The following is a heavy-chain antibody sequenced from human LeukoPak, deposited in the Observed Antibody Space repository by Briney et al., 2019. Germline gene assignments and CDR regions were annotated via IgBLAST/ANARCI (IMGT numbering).Heavy chain of an antibody. D-gene: IGHD5-24*01. V-gene: IGHV3-30*18. Sequence: GGSLRLSCAASGFTFSSYGMHWVRQAPGKGLEWVAVISYDGSNKYYADSVKGRFTISRDNSKNTLYLQMNSLRAEDTAVYYCANDWATGPYDAFDIWGQGTMVTVSS. J-gene: IGHJ3*02. CDR3: ANDWATGPYDAFDI. CDR2: ISYDGSNK. CDR1: GFTFSSYG.